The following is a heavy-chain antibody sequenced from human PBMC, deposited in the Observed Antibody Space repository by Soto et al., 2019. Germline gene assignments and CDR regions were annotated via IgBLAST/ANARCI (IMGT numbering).Heavy chain of an antibody. CDR2: ISSSSSTI. Sequence: RLSCAASGFTFSSYSMNWVRQAPGKGLEWVSYISSSSSTIYYADSVKGRFTISRDNAKNSLYLQMNSLRDEDTAVYYCARNGRYDFWSGGGRGYYYCMDVWGQGXTVTV. J-gene: IGHJ6*02. V-gene: IGHV3-48*02. CDR1: GFTFSSYS. CDR3: ARNGRYDFWSGGGRGYYYCMDV. D-gene: IGHD3-3*01.